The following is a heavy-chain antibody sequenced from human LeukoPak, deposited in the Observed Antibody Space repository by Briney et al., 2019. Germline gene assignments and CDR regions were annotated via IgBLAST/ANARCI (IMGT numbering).Heavy chain of an antibody. CDR1: GGSISSGDYY. D-gene: IGHD5-18*01. CDR2: IYYSGST. Sequence: SQTLSLTCTVSGGSISSGDYYWSWIRQPPGKGLEWIGYIYYSGSTYYNPSLKSRVTISVDTSKNQFSLKLSSVTAADTAVYYCARVGGIQLWLFYFDYWGQGTLVIVSS. CDR3: ARVGGIQLWLFYFDY. V-gene: IGHV4-30-4*01. J-gene: IGHJ4*02.